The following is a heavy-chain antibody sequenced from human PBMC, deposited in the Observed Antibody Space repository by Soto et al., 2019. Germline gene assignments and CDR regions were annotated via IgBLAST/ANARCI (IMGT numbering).Heavy chain of an antibody. Sequence: SETLSLTCTVSGGSISSYYWSWIRQPPGKGLEWIGYIYYSGSTNYNPSLKSRVTISVDTSKNQFSLKLYSVTAADTAVYYCARDLYYYDHWFDPWGQGTLVTVSS. J-gene: IGHJ5*02. V-gene: IGHV4-59*01. D-gene: IGHD3-22*01. CDR3: ARDLYYYDHWFDP. CDR1: GGSISSYY. CDR2: IYYSGST.